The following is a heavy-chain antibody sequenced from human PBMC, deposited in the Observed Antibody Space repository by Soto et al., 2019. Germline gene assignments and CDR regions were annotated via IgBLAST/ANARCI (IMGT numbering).Heavy chain of an antibody. CDR1: GGSIRGYY. D-gene: IGHD2-2*01. CDR3: VRASMPKAHFDS. V-gene: IGHV4-4*07. CDR2: MHTSGST. J-gene: IGHJ4*02. Sequence: SETLSLTCTVSGGSIRGYYWSWIRQSAGMGLEWIGRMHTSGSTNYNPSLKSRVTFSVDMSKNQISLKLTSVTAADTALYYCVRASMPKAHFDSWGQGTLVTVYS.